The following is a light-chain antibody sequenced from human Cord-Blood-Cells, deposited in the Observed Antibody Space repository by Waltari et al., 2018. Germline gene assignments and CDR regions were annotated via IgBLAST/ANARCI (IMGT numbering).Light chain of an antibody. CDR2: AAS. Sequence: DIQMTQPPSSLSASVGDRATITCRASKSISSYLNWYQQKPGKTPKLLIYAASSLQCGVPARFSGSGSGTDFTLTISRLQPEDVAIYYCQQSYSTPFTFGPGTKVDIK. CDR3: QQSYSTPFT. CDR1: KSISSY. V-gene: IGKV1-39*01. J-gene: IGKJ3*01.